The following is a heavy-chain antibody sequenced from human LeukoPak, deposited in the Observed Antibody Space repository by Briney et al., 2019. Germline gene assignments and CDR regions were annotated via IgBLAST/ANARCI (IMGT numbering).Heavy chain of an antibody. Sequence: GGSLRLSCAASGFTFSSYAMSWVRQAPGKGLEWVSAISGSGGSTYYADSVKGRFTISRDNAKNSLYLQMNSLRAEDTAVYYCARDRGYSYGSYWGQGTLVTVSS. D-gene: IGHD5-18*01. J-gene: IGHJ4*02. CDR3: ARDRGYSYGSY. V-gene: IGHV3-23*01. CDR1: GFTFSSYA. CDR2: ISGSGGST.